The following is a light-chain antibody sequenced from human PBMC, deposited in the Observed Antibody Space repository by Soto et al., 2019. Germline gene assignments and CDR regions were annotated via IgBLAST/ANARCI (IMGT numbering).Light chain of an antibody. V-gene: IGKV1-5*03. CDR2: KAS. CDR3: HQYSVTSS. J-gene: IGKJ3*01. Sequence: DIQMTQSSSTLSASVGDRVTITCRASQNIYNYLAWYQQKPGKAPKPLIYKASTLESGVPSRFSGSGSGKEFTLTISSLQPDDFATYYCHQYSVTSSFGPGTKVDVK. CDR1: QNIYNY.